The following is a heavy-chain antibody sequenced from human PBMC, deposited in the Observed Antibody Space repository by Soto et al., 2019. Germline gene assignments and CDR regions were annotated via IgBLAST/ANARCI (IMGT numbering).Heavy chain of an antibody. D-gene: IGHD3-10*01. V-gene: IGHV4-34*01. Sequence: QVQLQQWGAGLLKPSETLSLTCAVYGGSFSGYYWSWIRQPPGKGLEWIGEINHSGSTNYNPSLKSRVTISVDTSKNQFSPKLSSVTAADTAVYYCARVGYYYGSGFGSVWGQGTTVTVSS. CDR1: GGSFSGYY. CDR2: INHSGST. CDR3: ARVGYYYGSGFGSV. J-gene: IGHJ6*02.